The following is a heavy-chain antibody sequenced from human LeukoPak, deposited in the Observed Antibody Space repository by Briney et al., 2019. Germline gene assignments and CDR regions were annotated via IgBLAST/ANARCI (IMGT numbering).Heavy chain of an antibody. CDR3: ARHSVYGGNAPFDY. CDR2: IYPVDSDT. J-gene: IGHJ4*02. D-gene: IGHD4-23*01. Sequence: GESLQISSKGSGYSFTSYWIVWVRQMPGKGLEWMGIIYPVDSDTRYSASFQAQGTISADKSISTAYLQWSSLKASDTAMYYCARHSVYGGNAPFDYWGEGTLVTVSS. CDR1: GYSFTSYW. V-gene: IGHV5-51*01.